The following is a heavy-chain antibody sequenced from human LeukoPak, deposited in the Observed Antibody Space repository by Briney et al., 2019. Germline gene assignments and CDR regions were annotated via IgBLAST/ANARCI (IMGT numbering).Heavy chain of an antibody. J-gene: IGHJ4*02. CDR1: GFTFSSYE. CDR3: ERSGNYFDY. Sequence: GGSLRLSCAASGFTFSSYEMNWVRQAPGKGLEWVSYITSSGTTLYYADSVKGRFTISRHNAKNSLYLQMSSLRAEDTAMYYCERSGNYFDYWGQGTLVTVSS. CDR2: ITSSGTTL. V-gene: IGHV3-48*03.